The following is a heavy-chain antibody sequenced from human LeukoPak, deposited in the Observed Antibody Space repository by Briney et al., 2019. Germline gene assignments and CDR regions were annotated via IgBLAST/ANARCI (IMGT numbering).Heavy chain of an antibody. CDR3: ARLIYYDSSGYLDY. V-gene: IGHV4-34*01. CDR2: TNHGGST. J-gene: IGHJ4*02. D-gene: IGHD3-22*01. CDR1: GGSFSSYY. Sequence: SETLSLTCAVYGGSFSSYYWSWIRQPPGKGLEWIGKTNHGGSTNYNPSLKSRVTISVDMSKNQFSLKLSSVTVADTAVYYCARLIYYDSSGYLDYWGQGSLVTVSS.